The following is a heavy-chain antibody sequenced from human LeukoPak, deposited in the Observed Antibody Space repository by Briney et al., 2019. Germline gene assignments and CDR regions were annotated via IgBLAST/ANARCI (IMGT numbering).Heavy chain of an antibody. D-gene: IGHD6-13*01. Sequence: GGSLRLSCAAPGFTFSSYGMHWVRQAPGKGLEWVAVISYDGSNKYYADSVKGRFTISRDNSKNTLYLQMNSLRAEDTAVYYCAKILAAAGRYFDYWGQGTLVTVSS. CDR3: AKILAAAGRYFDY. J-gene: IGHJ4*02. CDR1: GFTFSSYG. CDR2: ISYDGSNK. V-gene: IGHV3-30*18.